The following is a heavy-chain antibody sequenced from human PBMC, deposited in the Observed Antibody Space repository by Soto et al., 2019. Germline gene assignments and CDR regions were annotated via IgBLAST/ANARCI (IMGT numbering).Heavy chain of an antibody. V-gene: IGHV3-21*01. D-gene: IGHD3-9*01. J-gene: IGHJ4*02. CDR1: GFTFSSYT. CDR3: ARGSSYDILSGYPADY. Sequence: EVQLVESGGGLVKPGGSLRLSCAASGFTFSSYTLNWVRQAPGKGLEWVSSISSSRSYIYYADSLKGRFTISRDNAKNSLYLQMNSLRAEDTAVYYCARGSSYDILSGYPADYWGQGTLVTVSS. CDR2: ISSSRSYI.